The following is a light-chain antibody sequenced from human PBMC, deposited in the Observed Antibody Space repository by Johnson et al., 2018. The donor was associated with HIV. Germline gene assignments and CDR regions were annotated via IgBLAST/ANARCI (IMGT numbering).Light chain of an antibody. CDR2: ENN. V-gene: IGLV1-51*02. CDR1: RSSTGRNY. Sequence: QSVLTQPPSVSAAPGQKVTIYCSGSRSSTGRNYASWYQQLPGTAPKLLIYENNKRPSGIPDRFSGSTSGTSATLGITGLQPGDEAYYYCGTWDSSLRAYVFGPGTRGTVL. J-gene: IGLJ1*01. CDR3: GTWDSSLRAYV.